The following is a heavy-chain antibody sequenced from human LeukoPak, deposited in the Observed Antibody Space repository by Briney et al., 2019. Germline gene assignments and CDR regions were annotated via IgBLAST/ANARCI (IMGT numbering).Heavy chain of an antibody. CDR1: GFTVSSNF. V-gene: IGHV3-53*01. CDR2: IYGDGTT. CDR3: ATGAHYYGS. J-gene: IGHJ4*02. Sequence: GGSLRLSCAAPGFTVSSNFMSWVRQAPGKGLEWVSLIYGDGTTYYADSVKGRFTISGDNSKNTLYLQMNSLRAEDTAVYYCATGAHYYGSWGQGTLVTVSS. D-gene: IGHD3-10*01.